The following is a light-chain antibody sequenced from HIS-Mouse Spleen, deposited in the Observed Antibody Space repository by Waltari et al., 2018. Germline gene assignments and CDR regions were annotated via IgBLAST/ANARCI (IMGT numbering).Light chain of an antibody. Sequence: QSALTQPPSVSGSPGQSVTISCTGTSSDVGSYNRVSWYQQPPGTAPKLMIHEVSSRPSGVPDRFSGSKSGNTASLTISGLQAEDEADYYCSSYTSSSTVFGTGTKVTVL. CDR2: EVS. V-gene: IGLV2-18*02. CDR3: SSYTSSSTV. CDR1: SSDVGSYNR. J-gene: IGLJ1*01.